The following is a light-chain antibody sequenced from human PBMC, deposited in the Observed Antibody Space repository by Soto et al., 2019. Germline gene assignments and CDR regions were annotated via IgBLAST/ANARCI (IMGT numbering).Light chain of an antibody. CDR1: TSDVGSYNL. CDR2: EVT. CDR3: CSHAGSSTHVV. Sequence: QPASVSGSPGQSITISCTGTTSDVGSYNLVSWYQHHPGKAPRLMIFEVTRRPSGVSNRFSGSKSGNTASLTISGLLAEDEADYYCCSHAGSSTHVVFGGGTQLTVL. V-gene: IGLV2-23*02. J-gene: IGLJ2*01.